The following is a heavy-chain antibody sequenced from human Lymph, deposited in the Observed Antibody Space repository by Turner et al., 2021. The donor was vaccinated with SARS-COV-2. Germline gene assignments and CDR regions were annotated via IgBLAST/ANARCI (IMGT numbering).Heavy chain of an antibody. CDR2: ISYDGSNK. D-gene: IGHD1-26*01. J-gene: IGHJ5*02. Sequence: SGFTFSSYAMHWVRQAPGKGLEWVAVISYDGSNKYYADSVKGRFTISRDNSKNTLYLQMNSLRAEDTAVYYCARAGSGSYVSWFDPWGQGTLVTVSS. CDR1: GFTFSSYA. V-gene: IGHV3-30-3*01. CDR3: ARAGSGSYVSWFDP.